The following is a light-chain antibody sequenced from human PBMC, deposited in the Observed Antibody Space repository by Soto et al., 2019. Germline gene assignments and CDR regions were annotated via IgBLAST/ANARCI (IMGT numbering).Light chain of an antibody. Sequence: EIVLTQSPGTLSLSPGERATLSCRASQSVSNNYLAWYQQKPGPAPRLLIYGASTRATGIPDRFSGSGSGTDFTLTISSLQPDDFATYYCQQYNSYPWTFGQGTKVDIK. J-gene: IGKJ1*01. CDR2: GAS. CDR1: QSVSNNY. CDR3: QQYNSYPWT. V-gene: IGKV3-20*01.